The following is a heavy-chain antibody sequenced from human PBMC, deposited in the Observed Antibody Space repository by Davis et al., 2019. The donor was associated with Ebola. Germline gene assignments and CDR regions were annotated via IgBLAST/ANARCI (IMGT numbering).Heavy chain of an antibody. D-gene: IGHD1-1*01. CDR3: ARNWKCKH. Sequence: GESLKISCAASGFTFDDYGMSWVRQAPGKGLEWVSGINWNGGSTGYADSVRGRFTISRDDSKNTVFLQMNSLRAEDTAIYYCARNWKCKHWGQGTLVTVSS. J-gene: IGHJ4*02. V-gene: IGHV3-20*04. CDR1: GFTFDDYG. CDR2: INWNGGST.